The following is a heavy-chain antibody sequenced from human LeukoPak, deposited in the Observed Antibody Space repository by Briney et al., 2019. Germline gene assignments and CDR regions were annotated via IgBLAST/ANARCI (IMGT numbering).Heavy chain of an antibody. J-gene: IGHJ4*02. D-gene: IGHD5-24*01. Sequence: GGSLRLSCAASGFTFSSYGMHWVRQAPGKGLEWVTFIRSDGSNKYYADSVKGRFTISRDNSKNTLYLQMNSLRAEDTAVYYCAKPVDGYNIDYWGQGTLVTVSS. CDR1: GFTFSSYG. V-gene: IGHV3-30*02. CDR2: IRSDGSNK. CDR3: AKPVDGYNIDY.